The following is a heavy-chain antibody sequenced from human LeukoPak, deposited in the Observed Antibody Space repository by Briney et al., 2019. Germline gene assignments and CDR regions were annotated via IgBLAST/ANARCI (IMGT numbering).Heavy chain of an antibody. Sequence: PGGSLRLSCVDSGFSFRSYWMSWVRQAPGKGLEWVANIKYDGNEKYYVDSVKGRFTISRDNAKNSLYLQMNSLRTEDTAVYYCARDGSGEWPIGYWGQGTLVTVSS. CDR2: IKYDGNEK. CDR1: GFSFRSYW. J-gene: IGHJ4*02. V-gene: IGHV3-7*01. CDR3: ARDGSGEWPIGY. D-gene: IGHD3-10*01.